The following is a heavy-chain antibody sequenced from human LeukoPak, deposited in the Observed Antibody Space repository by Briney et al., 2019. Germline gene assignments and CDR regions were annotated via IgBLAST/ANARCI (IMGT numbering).Heavy chain of an antibody. CDR3: ARTRDCSGGSCYSGRAFDI. V-gene: IGHV1-2*02. CDR1: GYTFTGYY. CDR2: INPNSGGT. D-gene: IGHD2-15*01. J-gene: IGHJ3*02. Sequence: ASVKVSCKASGYTFTGYYMHWVRQAPGQGLEWMGWINPNSGGTNYAQKFQGRVTMTTDTSTSTAYMELRSLRSDDTAVYYCARTRDCSGGSCYSGRAFDIWGQGTMVTVSS.